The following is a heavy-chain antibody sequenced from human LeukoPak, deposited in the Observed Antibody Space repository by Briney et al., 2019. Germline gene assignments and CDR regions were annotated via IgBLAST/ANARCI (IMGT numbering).Heavy chain of an antibody. V-gene: IGHV1-46*01. Sequence: ASVKVSCTASGYTFTSYYMHWVRQAPGQGLEWMGIINPSGGSTSYAQKFQGRVTMTRDTSTSTVYMELSSLRSEDTAVYYCARGNYRMPSYDFWSGYKELELDYWGQGTLVTVSS. CDR2: INPSGGST. J-gene: IGHJ4*02. CDR1: GYTFTSYY. CDR3: ARGNYRMPSYDFWSGYKELELDY. D-gene: IGHD3-3*01.